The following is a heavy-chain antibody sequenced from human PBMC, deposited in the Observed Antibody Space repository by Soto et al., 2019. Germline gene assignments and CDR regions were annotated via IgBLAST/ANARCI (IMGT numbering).Heavy chain of an antibody. J-gene: IGHJ3*01. CDR2: IGGRGNSA. Sequence: HPGGSLRLSCAASGFTLRNYEMNWVRQAPGKGLEWVSVIGGRGNSAYYADSVQGRFTISRDNSKNTLSLQMSSLTADDTAIYYCVREGRGSFDFWGRGTMVTVSS. CDR3: VREGRGSFDF. D-gene: IGHD5-12*01. V-gene: IGHV3-23*01. CDR1: GFTLRNYE.